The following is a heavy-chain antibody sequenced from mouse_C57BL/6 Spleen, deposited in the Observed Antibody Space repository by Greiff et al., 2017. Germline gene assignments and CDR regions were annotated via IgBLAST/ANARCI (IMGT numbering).Heavy chain of an antibody. J-gene: IGHJ2*01. CDR2: IDPANGNT. Sequence: VQLQPSLAELVRPGASVKLSCTASGFNIKNTYMHWVKQRPEQGLEWILRIDPANGNTKYAPKFPGTATITADTSSNTAYLQLSSLTSEDTAIYYCARDYGSSIFDYWGQGTTLTVSS. V-gene: IGHV14-3*01. CDR3: ARDYGSSIFDY. D-gene: IGHD1-1*01. CDR1: GFNIKNTY.